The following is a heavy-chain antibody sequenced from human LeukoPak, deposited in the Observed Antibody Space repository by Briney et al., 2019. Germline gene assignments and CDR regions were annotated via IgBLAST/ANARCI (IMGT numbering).Heavy chain of an antibody. Sequence: GGSLRLSCAASGFTFSRSWMHWVRQAPGKGLVWVSRINDDGSTTSYADSVKGRFTISRDNAKKTLFLQMNSLRAEDTAVYYCAKKSLWGYYDSSGYYDYWGQGTLVTVSS. V-gene: IGHV3-74*01. D-gene: IGHD3-22*01. CDR3: AKKSLWGYYDSSGYYDY. J-gene: IGHJ4*02. CDR1: GFTFSRSW. CDR2: INDDGSTT.